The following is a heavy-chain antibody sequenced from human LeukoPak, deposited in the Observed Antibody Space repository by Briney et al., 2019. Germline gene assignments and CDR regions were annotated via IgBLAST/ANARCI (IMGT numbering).Heavy chain of an antibody. CDR2: INHSGST. Sequence: PSETLSLTCAVYGGSFSGYYWSWIRQPPGKGLEWIGEINHSGSTNYNPSLKSRVTISVDTSKNQFSLKLSSVTAADTAVYYCARGGDYDFWSGPHYYYYGMDVWGQGTTVTVSS. CDR3: ARGGDYDFWSGPHYYYYGMDV. J-gene: IGHJ6*02. CDR1: GGSFSGYY. D-gene: IGHD3-3*01. V-gene: IGHV4-34*01.